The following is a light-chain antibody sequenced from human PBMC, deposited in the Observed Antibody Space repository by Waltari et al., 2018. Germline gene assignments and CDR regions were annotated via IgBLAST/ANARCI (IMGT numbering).Light chain of an antibody. V-gene: IGLV3-21*02. CDR1: NIGSES. J-gene: IGLJ1*01. CDR3: QVWDGSSDHYV. CDR2: GDS. Sequence: SYVLTQPPSVSVATGQTARITCGGHNIGSESVHWYQQKPGQAPVLLVYGDSVRPSGIPERFSGSNSGNTATLTISRVEAGDEADYYCQVWDGSSDHYVFGTGTTVTVL.